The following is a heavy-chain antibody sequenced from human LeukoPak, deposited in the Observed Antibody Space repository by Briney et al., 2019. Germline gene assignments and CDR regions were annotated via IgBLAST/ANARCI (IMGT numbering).Heavy chain of an antibody. D-gene: IGHD4-23*01. V-gene: IGHV4-34*01. CDR3: ARGYLRRWQRGSYYFDY. CDR1: GGSFSGYY. J-gene: IGHJ4*02. CDR2: INHSGST. Sequence: SETLSLTCAVYGGSFSGYYWSWIRQPPGKGLEWIGEINHSGSTNYNPSLKSRVTISVDTSKNQFSLKLSSVTAADTAVYYCARGYLRRWQRGSYYFDYWGQGTLVTVSS.